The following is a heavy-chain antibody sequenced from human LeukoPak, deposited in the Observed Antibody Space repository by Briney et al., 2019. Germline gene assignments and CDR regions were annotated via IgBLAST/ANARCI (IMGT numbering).Heavy chain of an antibody. CDR3: ARDVGYDILTGSFDY. CDR2: ISAYNGNT. CDR1: GYTLTSYG. J-gene: IGHJ4*02. D-gene: IGHD3-9*01. V-gene: IGHV1-18*01. Sequence: ASVKVSCKASGYTLTSYGISWVRQAPGQGLEWMGRISAYNGNTNYAQKLQGRVTMTRDTSTSTVYMELSSLRSEDTAVYYCARDVGYDILTGSFDYWGQGTLVTVSS.